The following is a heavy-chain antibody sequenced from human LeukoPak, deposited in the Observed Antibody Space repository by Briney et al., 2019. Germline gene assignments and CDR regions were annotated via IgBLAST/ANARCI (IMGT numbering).Heavy chain of an antibody. CDR1: GFTFSSYG. CDR2: ISYDGSNK. Sequence: GGSLRLACAASGFTFSSYGMHWVRQAPGKGLEWVAVISYDGSNKYYADSVKGRFTISRDNSKNTLYLQMNSLRAEDTAVYYCAKAIGPYSSSWLGFQHWGQGTLVTVSS. CDR3: AKAIGPYSSSWLGFQH. J-gene: IGHJ1*01. D-gene: IGHD6-13*01. V-gene: IGHV3-30*18.